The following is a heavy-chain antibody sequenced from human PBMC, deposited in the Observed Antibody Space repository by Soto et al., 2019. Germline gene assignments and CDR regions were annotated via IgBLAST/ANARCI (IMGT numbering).Heavy chain of an antibody. CDR1: GFTFSSYS. J-gene: IGHJ4*02. Sequence: EVQLVESGGGLVKPGGSLILSCAASGFTFSSYSMNWVRQAPGKGLGWVSSISSSSSYIYYADSVKGRFTVSRDNATNSLYLQMNSLRAEDTAMYYCARDLNYGGNPDYWGQGTLVTVSS. D-gene: IGHD4-17*01. V-gene: IGHV3-21*01. CDR2: ISSSSSYI. CDR3: ARDLNYGGNPDY.